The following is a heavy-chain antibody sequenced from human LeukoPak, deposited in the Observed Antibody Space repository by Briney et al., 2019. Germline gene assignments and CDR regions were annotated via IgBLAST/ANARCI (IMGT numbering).Heavy chain of an antibody. CDR1: GFTFSNFW. Sequence: GGSLRLSCAASGFTFSNFWMHWVRQAPEKGLVWVSRISPDGRKTDYADSVKGRFIISRENAESTLYLPMNIMRPEDTAVYYCIRDPRWEGGNNWFDPWGQGTLVTVSS. J-gene: IGHJ5*02. CDR2: ISPDGRKT. V-gene: IGHV3-74*01. D-gene: IGHD1-26*01. CDR3: IRDPRWEGGNNWFDP.